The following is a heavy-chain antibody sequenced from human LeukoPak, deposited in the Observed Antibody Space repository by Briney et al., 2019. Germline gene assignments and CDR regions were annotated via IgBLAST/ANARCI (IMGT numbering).Heavy chain of an antibody. CDR3: ATALVPAATRGYYYYCMDV. CDR2: ISYVGSNK. J-gene: IGHJ6*02. V-gene: IGHV3-30*03. Sequence: GGSLRLSCAASGFTFSSYVMHWGRQAPGKGLERVAVISYVGSNKYYADSVKGRFTISRDNSKTTLYLQLNSLRAEDTAAYYCATALVPAATRGYYYYCMDVWGQGTTVTVSS. CDR1: GFTFSSYV. D-gene: IGHD2-2*01.